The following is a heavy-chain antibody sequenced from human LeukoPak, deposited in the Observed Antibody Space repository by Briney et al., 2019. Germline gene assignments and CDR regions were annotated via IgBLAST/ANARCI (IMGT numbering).Heavy chain of an antibody. V-gene: IGHV1-18*01. CDR1: GGTFSSYA. Sequence: VASVKVSCKASGGTFSSYAISWVRQAPGQGLEWMGWISAYNGNTNYAQKLQGRVTMTTDTSTSTAYMELRSLRSDDTAVYYCARDQGDYGDYRYWGQGTLVTVSS. J-gene: IGHJ4*02. CDR3: ARDQGDYGDYRY. D-gene: IGHD4-17*01. CDR2: ISAYNGNT.